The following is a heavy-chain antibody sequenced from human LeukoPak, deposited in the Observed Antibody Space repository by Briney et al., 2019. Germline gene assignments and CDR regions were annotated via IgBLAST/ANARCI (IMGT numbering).Heavy chain of an antibody. J-gene: IGHJ4*02. CDR1: GGSISSYY. CDR2: IYYSGST. Sequence: KSSETLSLTCTVSGGSISSYYWSWIRQPPGKGLEWIGYIYYSGSTNYNPSLKSRVTISVETSKNQFSLKLSSVTAADTAVYYCARECSQRSGRSCYAMYWGQGTLVTVS. D-gene: IGHD2-15*01. CDR3: ARECSQRSGRSCYAMY. V-gene: IGHV4-59*12.